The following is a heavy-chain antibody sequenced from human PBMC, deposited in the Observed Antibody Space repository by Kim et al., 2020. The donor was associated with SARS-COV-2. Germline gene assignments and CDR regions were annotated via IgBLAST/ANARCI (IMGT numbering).Heavy chain of an antibody. V-gene: IGHV1-69*13. CDR3: ARDRMVVTAIPPPGWFDP. CDR1: GGTFSSYA. CDR2: IIPIFGTA. J-gene: IGHJ5*02. D-gene: IGHD2-21*02. Sequence: SVKVSCKASGGTFSSYAISWVRQAPGQGLEWMGGIIPIFGTANYAQKFQGRVTITADESTSTAYMELSSLRSEDTAVYYCARDRMVVTAIPPPGWFDPWGQGTLVTVSS.